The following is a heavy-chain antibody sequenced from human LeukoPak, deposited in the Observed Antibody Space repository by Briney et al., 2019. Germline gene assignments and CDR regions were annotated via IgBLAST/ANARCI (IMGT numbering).Heavy chain of an antibody. J-gene: IGHJ4*02. V-gene: IGHV1-46*01. D-gene: IGHD4-17*01. CDR1: GYTITTYY. CDR2: INPSGGST. Sequence: GASVKVSFKASGYTITTYYMHWVRQAPGQGLEWMGIINPSGGSTSYAQKFQGRVTMTRDMSTSTVYMELSSLKSEDTAVYYCARGGGGTVTRGTVLYWGQGTLVTVSS. CDR3: ARGGGGTVTRGTVLY.